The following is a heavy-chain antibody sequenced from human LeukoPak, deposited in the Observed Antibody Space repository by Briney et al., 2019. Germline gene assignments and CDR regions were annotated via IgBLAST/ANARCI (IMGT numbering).Heavy chain of an antibody. Sequence: PGGSLRLSCAASGFTFSSYNMNWVRQAPGKGLEWVSYISSSSSTIYYADSVKGRFTISRDNAKNSLYLQMDSLRAEDTAVYYCARDSRPGGNAFDIWGQGTMVTVSS. D-gene: IGHD3-16*01. CDR2: ISSSSSTI. J-gene: IGHJ3*02. CDR1: GFTFSSYN. V-gene: IGHV3-48*01. CDR3: ARDSRPGGNAFDI.